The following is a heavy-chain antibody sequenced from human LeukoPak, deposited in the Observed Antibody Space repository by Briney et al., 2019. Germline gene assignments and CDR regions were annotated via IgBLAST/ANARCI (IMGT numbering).Heavy chain of an antibody. V-gene: IGHV3-20*04. Sequence: PVGSLRLSCAASGFTFDDYGMSWVRQAPGKGLEWVSGINWNGGSTGYADSVKGRFTISRDNAKNSLYLQMNSLKAEDTALYYCARGPTPYYADYWGQGTLVTVSS. CDR1: GFTFDDYG. CDR2: INWNGGST. D-gene: IGHD3-10*01. CDR3: ARGPTPYYADY. J-gene: IGHJ4*02.